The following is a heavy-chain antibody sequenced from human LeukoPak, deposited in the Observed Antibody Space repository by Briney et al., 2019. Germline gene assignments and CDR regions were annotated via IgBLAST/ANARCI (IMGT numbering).Heavy chain of an antibody. J-gene: IGHJ1*01. CDR1: GGSISSYY. Sequence: PSETLSLTCTVSGGSISSYYWSWIRQPPGKGLEWIGYIYYSGSTYYNPSLKSRVTISVDTSKNHFSLKLSSVTAADTAVYYCAREGYFDWSTSPWGQGTLVTVSS. CDR2: IYYSGST. V-gene: IGHV4-59*12. D-gene: IGHD3-9*01. CDR3: AREGYFDWSTSP.